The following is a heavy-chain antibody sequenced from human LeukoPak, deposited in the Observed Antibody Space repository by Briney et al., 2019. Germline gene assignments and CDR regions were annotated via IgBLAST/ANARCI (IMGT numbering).Heavy chain of an antibody. D-gene: IGHD2-2*01. CDR2: FGTA. V-gene: IGHV1-69*01. J-gene: IGHJ6*02. CDR3: ARDWGLVVPAAPYYYGMDV. Sequence: FGTANYAQKFQGRVTITSDESTSTAYMELSSLRSEDTAVYYCARDWGLVVPAAPYYYGMDVWGQGTTVTVSS.